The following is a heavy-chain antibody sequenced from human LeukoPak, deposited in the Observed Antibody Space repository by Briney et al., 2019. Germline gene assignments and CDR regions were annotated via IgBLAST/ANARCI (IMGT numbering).Heavy chain of an antibody. CDR2: IYYSGST. Sequence: SQTLSLTCTVSGGSISSGGYYWSWIRQHPGKGLEWIGHIYYSGSTYYNPSLKSRVTISVDTSKNQFSLELSSVTAADTAVYYCARGDGDYPYYYYGMDVWGQGTTVTVSS. V-gene: IGHV4-31*03. J-gene: IGHJ6*02. CDR1: GGSISSGGYY. D-gene: IGHD4-17*01. CDR3: ARGDGDYPYYYYGMDV.